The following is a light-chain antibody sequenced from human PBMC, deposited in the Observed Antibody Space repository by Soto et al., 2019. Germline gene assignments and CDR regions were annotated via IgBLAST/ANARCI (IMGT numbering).Light chain of an antibody. V-gene: IGLV2-14*01. CDR2: EVS. J-gene: IGLJ1*01. CDR1: SSDIGGYNY. CDR3: SSYTSSSTLYV. Sequence: QSVLTQPASVSGSPGQSITISCAGTSSDIGGYNYVSWYQQHPGKAPKVMIYEVSNRPSGVSNRFSGSKSGYTASLTISGLQAEDEADYYCSSYTSSSTLYVFGSGTKVTVL.